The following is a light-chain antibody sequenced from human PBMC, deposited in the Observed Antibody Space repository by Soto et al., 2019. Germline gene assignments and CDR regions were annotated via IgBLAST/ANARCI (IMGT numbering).Light chain of an antibody. Sequence: DIQMTQSPSTLSASVGDRVTITCRASQSISSWLAWYQQKPGKAPKLLISDASSLKSGVPSRFSGSGSATEFALTISGLQPDDFASYYCQQYNSYPITFGQGTRLEIK. CDR3: QQYNSYPIT. CDR1: QSISSW. V-gene: IGKV1-5*01. CDR2: DAS. J-gene: IGKJ5*01.